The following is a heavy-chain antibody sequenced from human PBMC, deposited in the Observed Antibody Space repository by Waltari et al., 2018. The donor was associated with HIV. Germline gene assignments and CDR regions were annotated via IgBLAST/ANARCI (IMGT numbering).Heavy chain of an antibody. CDR3: ARDQGYYYDSSGYYLLGY. CDR1: GGSISSYY. J-gene: IGHJ4*02. D-gene: IGHD3-22*01. V-gene: IGHV4-59*01. CDR2: IYYSGST. Sequence: QVQLQESGPGLVKPSETLSLTCTVSGGSISSYYWSWIRQPPGEGLEWIGYIYYSGSTNYNPSLKSRVTISVDTSKNQFSLKLSSVTAADTAVYYCARDQGYYYDSSGYYLLGYWGQGTLVTVSS.